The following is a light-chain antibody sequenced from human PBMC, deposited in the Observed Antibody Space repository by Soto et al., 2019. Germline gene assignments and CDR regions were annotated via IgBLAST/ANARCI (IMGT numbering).Light chain of an antibody. CDR2: DAS. J-gene: IGKJ4*01. V-gene: IGKV3-11*01. CDR1: QSISSY. Sequence: EMVLTQSPATLSLSPGERATLSCRASQSISSYLAWYQQRPGQAPRLLIYDASNRAAGIPARFSGSGSGTEFTLTISSLEPEDFAVYYCHQRSSWPLAFGGGTKVDIK. CDR3: HQRSSWPLA.